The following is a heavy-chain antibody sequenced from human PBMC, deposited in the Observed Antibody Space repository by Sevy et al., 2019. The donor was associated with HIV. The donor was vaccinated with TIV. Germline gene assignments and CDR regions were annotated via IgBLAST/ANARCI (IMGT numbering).Heavy chain of an antibody. D-gene: IGHD5-18*01. V-gene: IGHV3-30*03. Sequence: GGSLRLSCAASGFTFSSYGMHWVRQAPGKGLEWVAVISYDGSNKYYADSVKGRFTISRDNAKNTLHLQMISLRAEDSALYYCVRDNLGYTYGYASVWGQGSLVTVSP. CDR1: GFTFSSYG. J-gene: IGHJ4*02. CDR2: ISYDGSNK. CDR3: VRDNLGYTYGYASV.